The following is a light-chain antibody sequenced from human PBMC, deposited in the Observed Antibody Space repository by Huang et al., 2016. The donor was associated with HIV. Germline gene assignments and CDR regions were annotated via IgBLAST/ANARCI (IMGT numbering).Light chain of an antibody. Sequence: DIQMTQSPSSLSASVGDRISITCRASQTISTFLNWYQQKPGKAPKLLIYAASNLQRGVSSRFSGTGSGTLCTLTVTALLPDDFATYFCQQTSSVPLTFGGGTKVGMK. CDR3: QQTSSVPLT. CDR2: AAS. CDR1: QTISTF. J-gene: IGKJ4*01. V-gene: IGKV1-39*01.